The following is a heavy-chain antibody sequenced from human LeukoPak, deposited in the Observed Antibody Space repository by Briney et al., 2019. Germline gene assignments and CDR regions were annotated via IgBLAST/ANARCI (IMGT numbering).Heavy chain of an antibody. CDR2: IYYSGST. V-gene: IGHV4-59*01. Sequence: SETLSLTCTVSGGSISSYYWSWIRQPPGKGLVWIGYIYYSGSTNYNPSLKSRVTISVDTSKNQFSLKLSSVTAADTAVYYCGCSSSNYYYYMDVWGKGTTVTVSS. CDR1: GGSISSYY. J-gene: IGHJ6*03. CDR3: GCSSSNYYYYMDV. D-gene: IGHD6-13*01.